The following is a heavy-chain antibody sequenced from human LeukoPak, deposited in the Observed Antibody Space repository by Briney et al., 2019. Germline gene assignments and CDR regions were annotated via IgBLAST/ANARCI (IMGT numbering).Heavy chain of an antibody. Sequence: SETLSLTCTVSGGSVSNYYWNWIRQPAGKGLEWIGRIYNGGSTNYNPSLESRVTISLDRSKNQFSLKLTSVTAADTAVYYCAKSISMDFEYWSQGTLVTVSS. J-gene: IGHJ4*02. D-gene: IGHD2/OR15-2a*01. CDR1: GGSVSNYY. CDR2: IYNGGST. V-gene: IGHV4-4*07. CDR3: AKSISMDFEY.